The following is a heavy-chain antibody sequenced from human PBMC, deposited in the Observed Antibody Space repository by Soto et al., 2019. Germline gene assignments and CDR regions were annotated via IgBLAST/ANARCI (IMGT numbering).Heavy chain of an antibody. J-gene: IGHJ3*02. CDR3: AKDPPYYDSSGYYPGLDAFDI. V-gene: IGHV3-23*01. CDR1: GFTFSSYA. D-gene: IGHD3-22*01. Sequence: EVSLRLSCAASGFTFSSYAMSWVRQAPGKGLEWVSAISGSRGSTYYADSVKGRFTISRDNSKNTLYLQMDSLRAEDTAVYYCAKDPPYYDSSGYYPGLDAFDIWGQGTMVTVSS. CDR2: ISGSRGST.